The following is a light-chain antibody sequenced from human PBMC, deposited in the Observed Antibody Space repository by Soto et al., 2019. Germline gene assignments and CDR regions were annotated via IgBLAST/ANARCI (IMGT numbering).Light chain of an antibody. CDR3: LQDINYPWT. J-gene: IGKJ1*01. CDR1: QSISSY. Sequence: IQMTQSPSSLSASVGDRVTITCRASQSISSYLNWYQQKPGKAPKLLIYSASTLQSGVPPRFSGSGSGTDFTLAISSLQPEDSATYYCLQDINYPWTFGQGTKVDIK. V-gene: IGKV1-6*01. CDR2: SAS.